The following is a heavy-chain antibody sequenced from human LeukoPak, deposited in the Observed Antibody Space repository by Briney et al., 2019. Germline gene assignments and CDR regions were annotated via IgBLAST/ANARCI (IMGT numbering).Heavy chain of an antibody. CDR1: GGTFSSYA. Sequence: GASVKVSCKASGGTFSSYAISWVRHAPGQGLEWMGGIIPIFGTANYAQKFQGRVTITTDESTSTAYMELSSLRSEDTAVYYCARSHYSNYYYYYMDVWGKGTTVTVSS. V-gene: IGHV1-69*05. D-gene: IGHD4-11*01. CDR3: ARSHYSNYYYYYMDV. CDR2: IIPIFGTA. J-gene: IGHJ6*03.